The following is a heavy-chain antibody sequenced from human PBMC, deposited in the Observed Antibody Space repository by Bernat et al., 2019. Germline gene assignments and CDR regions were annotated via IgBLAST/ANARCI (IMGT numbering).Heavy chain of an antibody. J-gene: IGHJ4*02. CDR3: ARATYYYDSSGYYYERFDY. V-gene: IGHV1-18*01. CDR1: GYTFISYG. D-gene: IGHD3-22*01. CDR2: ISAYHGNT. Sequence: QVQLVQSGAEVKKPGASVKVSCKASGYTFISYGISWVRQAPGQGLEWLGWISAYHGNTNHAQKLQGRVTMTTDTSTSTSYLELRSLRSDDTAVYHCARATYYYDSSGYYYERFDYGGQGTLVTVSS.